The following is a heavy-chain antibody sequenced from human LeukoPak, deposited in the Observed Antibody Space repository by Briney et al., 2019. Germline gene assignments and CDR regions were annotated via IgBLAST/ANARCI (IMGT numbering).Heavy chain of an antibody. CDR1: GFTFSSYG. Sequence: PGRSLRLSCAASGFTFSSYGMHWVRQAPDKGLEWVAVISYDGSNKYYADSVKGRFTISRDNSKNTLYLQMNSLRAEDTAVYYCAKDTSSMAVDYWGQGTLVTVSS. CDR2: ISYDGSNK. V-gene: IGHV3-30*18. J-gene: IGHJ4*02. CDR3: AKDTSSMAVDY. D-gene: IGHD6-19*01.